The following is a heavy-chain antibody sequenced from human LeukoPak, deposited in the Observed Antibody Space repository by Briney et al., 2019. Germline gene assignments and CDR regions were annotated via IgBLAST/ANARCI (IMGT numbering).Heavy chain of an antibody. Sequence: SETLSLTCTVSGGSISSSYYYWGWIRQPPGKGLEWIGTIYYSGSTYYNPSLKSRVTISVDTSKNQFSLKLSSVTAPDTAVYYCARTVSTLYYDYVWGSYRYHRYFDYWGQGTLVTVSS. D-gene: IGHD3-16*02. CDR3: ARTVSTLYYDYVWGSYRYHRYFDY. CDR2: IYYSGST. V-gene: IGHV4-39*01. CDR1: GGSISSSYYY. J-gene: IGHJ4*02.